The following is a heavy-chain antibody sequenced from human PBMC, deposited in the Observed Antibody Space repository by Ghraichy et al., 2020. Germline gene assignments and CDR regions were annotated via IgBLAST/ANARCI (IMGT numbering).Heavy chain of an antibody. V-gene: IGHV3-20*04. CDR1: GFTFDDYG. Sequence: GGSLRLSCAASGFTFDDYGMSWVRQAPGKGLEWVSGINWNGGSTGYADSVKGRFTISRDNAKNSLYLQMNSLRAEDTALYYCARDQQHSYYGFYAFDIWGQGTMVTVSS. CDR2: INWNGGST. CDR3: ARDQQHSYYGFYAFDI. J-gene: IGHJ3*02. D-gene: IGHD3-10*01.